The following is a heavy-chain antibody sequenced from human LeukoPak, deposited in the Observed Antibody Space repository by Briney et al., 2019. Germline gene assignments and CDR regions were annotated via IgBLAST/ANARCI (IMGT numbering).Heavy chain of an antibody. V-gene: IGHV3-23*01. Sequence: GGSLRLPCAASGLTFNNYAMSWVRQAPGRGLEWVSTISGSAGSINYAASVKGRFTISRDNSKNTLYLQMNSLRAEDTAVYYCAKGRYISGSHFFDSWGQGTLVTVSS. CDR3: AKGRYISGSHFFDS. CDR1: GLTFNNYA. CDR2: ISGSAGSI. J-gene: IGHJ4*02. D-gene: IGHD6-19*01.